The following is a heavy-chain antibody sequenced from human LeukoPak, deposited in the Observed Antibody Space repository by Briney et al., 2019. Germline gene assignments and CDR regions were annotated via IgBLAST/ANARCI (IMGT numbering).Heavy chain of an antibody. V-gene: IGHV1-24*01. J-gene: IGHJ4*02. CDR2: FDPEDGET. CDR1: GYTLTELS. D-gene: IGHD3-9*01. Sequence: GASVKVSCKVSGYTLTELSMHWVRQAPGKGLEWMGGFDPEDGETIYAQKFQGRVTMTEDTSTDTAYMELSSLRSEDTAVYYCARVFIDFDWLLRYDYWGQGTLVTVSS. CDR3: ARVFIDFDWLLRYDY.